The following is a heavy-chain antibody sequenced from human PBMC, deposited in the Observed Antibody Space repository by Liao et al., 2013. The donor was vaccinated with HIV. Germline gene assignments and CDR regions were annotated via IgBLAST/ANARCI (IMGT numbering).Heavy chain of an antibody. CDR1: GGSINTGNYY. V-gene: IGHV4-61*02. J-gene: IGHJ4*02. Sequence: QVQLQESGPGLVKPSQTLSLTCTVSGGSINTGNYYWSWIRQPAGKGLEWIGRIYTSGTTNYNPSLKSRVTISLDTSTNQFSLKLTSVTAADTAMYFCARDSIRCGSTSCSQISDYWGQGTLVTVSS. D-gene: IGHD2-2*01. CDR2: IYTSGTT. CDR3: ARDSIRCGSTSCSQISDY.